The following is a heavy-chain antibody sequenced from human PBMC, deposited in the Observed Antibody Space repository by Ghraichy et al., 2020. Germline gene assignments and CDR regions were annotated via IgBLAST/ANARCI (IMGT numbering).Heavy chain of an antibody. CDR1: GFTFSTYV. D-gene: IGHD4-17*01. CDR3: ARYDYGAL. J-gene: IGHJ4*02. V-gene: IGHV3-23*01. Sequence: GGSLRLSCKASGFTFSTYVMSWVRQAPGKGPEWVSAIIGSGTTTYYADSVKGRFTITRDNSQNTLYLQMNSLRVEDAAVYYCARYDYGALWGQGTLVTVS. CDR2: IIGSGTTT.